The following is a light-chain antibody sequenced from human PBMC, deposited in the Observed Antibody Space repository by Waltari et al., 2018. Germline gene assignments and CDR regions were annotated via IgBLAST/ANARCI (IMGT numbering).Light chain of an antibody. CDR2: ETN. V-gene: IGLV1-51*02. CDR3: ITKDTSLNAIV. CDR1: SSKIGNNY. Sequence: QSVLTQPPSVSAAPGQKVTISCSGSSSKIGNNYVSWFHQPPGTAPKLLIHETNKRPTRPPDRSSGSKSGTSGTLDITGLQTGDEADYYCITKDTSLNAIVFGGGTKLTVL. J-gene: IGLJ2*01.